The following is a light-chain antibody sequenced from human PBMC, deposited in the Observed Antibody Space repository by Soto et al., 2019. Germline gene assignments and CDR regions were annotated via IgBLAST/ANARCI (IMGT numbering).Light chain of an antibody. CDR3: AAWDDSLNGRVV. Sequence: QSVLTQPHSASGTPGQRVTISCSGSSSNIGSNTVHWYQQLPGTAPKLLIYSNHQRPSGVTDRFSGSKSGTSASLAISGLQSEDEADYYCAAWDDSLNGRVVFGGGTKLTVL. CDR1: SSNIGSNT. J-gene: IGLJ2*01. CDR2: SNH. V-gene: IGLV1-44*01.